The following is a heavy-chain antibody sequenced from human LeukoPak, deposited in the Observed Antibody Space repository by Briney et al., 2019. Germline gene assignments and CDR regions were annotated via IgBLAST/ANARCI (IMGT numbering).Heavy chain of an antibody. V-gene: IGHV4-59*01. CDR1: GGSISSYY. J-gene: IGHJ2*01. CDR2: IYYSGST. CDR3: ARDRMITFGGIIVTNWYFGL. Sequence: SETLSLTCTVSGGSISSYYWSWIRQPPGKGLEWIGYIYYSGSTNYNASLKSRVTISLDTSKNQFSLKLTSVTAADTAVYYCARDRMITFGGIIVTNWYFGLWGRGTLVTVSS. D-gene: IGHD3-16*02.